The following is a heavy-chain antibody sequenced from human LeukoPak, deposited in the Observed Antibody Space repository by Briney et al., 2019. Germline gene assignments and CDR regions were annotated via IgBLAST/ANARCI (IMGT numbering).Heavy chain of an antibody. Sequence: PGRSLRLSCAASGFTFSSYGMHWVRQAPGKGLEWVAVIWYDGSNKYYADSVKGRFTISRDNSMNTLYLQMNSLRAEDTAVYYCARGPWGTLYGMDVWGQGTTVTVSS. CDR2: IWYDGSNK. D-gene: IGHD3-16*01. V-gene: IGHV3-33*01. CDR3: ARGPWGTLYGMDV. J-gene: IGHJ6*02. CDR1: GFTFSSYG.